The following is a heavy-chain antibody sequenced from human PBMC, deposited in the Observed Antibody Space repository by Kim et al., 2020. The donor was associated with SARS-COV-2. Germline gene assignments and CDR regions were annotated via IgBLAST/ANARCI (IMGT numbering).Heavy chain of an antibody. CDR3: AQGPYCTGNTCYTVGAFDV. CDR2: ISGSGGST. J-gene: IGHJ3*01. V-gene: IGHV3-23*01. Sequence: GGSLRLSCAASGFTFPSYAMSWVRQTPGKGLEWVSAISGSGGSTYYAVSVKGRFAISRDNSKSTLFLQMNSLRAEDTAVYYCAQGPYCTGNTCYTVGAFDVWGHGAMVTVSS. CDR1: GFTFPSYA. D-gene: IGHD2-8*02.